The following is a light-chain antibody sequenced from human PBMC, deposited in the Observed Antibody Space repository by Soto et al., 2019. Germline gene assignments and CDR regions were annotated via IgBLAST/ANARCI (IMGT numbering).Light chain of an antibody. CDR1: QSVSSSY. J-gene: IGKJ2*01. V-gene: IGKV3-20*01. CDR3: QQLGKSPYT. Sequence: EIVWTQSPGTLSLSPGERATLSCRASQSVSSSYLAWYQQKPGQAPRLLSYGASSRATGIPDRFSGSGSGTGFTLTISRLEPEDFAVYYCQQLGKSPYTFGQGTRLQIK. CDR2: GAS.